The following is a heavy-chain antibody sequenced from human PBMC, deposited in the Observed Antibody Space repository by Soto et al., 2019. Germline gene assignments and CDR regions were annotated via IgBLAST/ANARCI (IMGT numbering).Heavy chain of an antibody. CDR3: ARDQDVLRYFDWFPKGFPDY. CDR2: ISYGGSNK. V-gene: IGHV3-30-3*01. CDR1: GFTFSSYA. J-gene: IGHJ4*02. Sequence: QVQLVESGGGVVQPGRSLRLSCAASGFTFSSYAMHWVRQAPGKGLEWVAVISYGGSNKYYADSVKGRFTISRDNSKNTLYLQMNSLRAEDTAVYYCARDQDVLRYFDWFPKGFPDYWGQGTLVTVSS. D-gene: IGHD3-9*01.